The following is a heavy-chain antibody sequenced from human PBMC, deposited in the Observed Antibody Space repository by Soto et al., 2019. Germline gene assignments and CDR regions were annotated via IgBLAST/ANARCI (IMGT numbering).Heavy chain of an antibody. CDR3: ATVISSGWYITNWFDP. J-gene: IGHJ5*02. CDR1: GYTLTELS. V-gene: IGHV1-24*01. D-gene: IGHD6-19*01. CDR2: FDPEDGET. Sequence: ASVKVSCKVSGYTLTELSMHWVRQAPGKGLEWMGGFDPEDGETIYAQKFQGRVTMTEDTSTDTAYMELSSLRSEDTAVYYCATVISSGWYITNWFDPWGQGTLVTVPQ.